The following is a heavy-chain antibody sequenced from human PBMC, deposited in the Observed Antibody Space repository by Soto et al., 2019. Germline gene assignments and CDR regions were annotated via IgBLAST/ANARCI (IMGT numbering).Heavy chain of an antibody. CDR2: IWYDGSNK. D-gene: IGHD2-2*02. Sequence: QVQLVESGGGVVQPGRSLRLSCAASGFTFSSYGMHWVRQAPGKGLEWVAVIWYDGSNKYYADSVKGRFTISRDNSKNTLYLQMNSLRAEDTAVYYCARPQSPVIPAAIEDGMDVWGQGTTVTVSS. J-gene: IGHJ6*02. CDR1: GFTFSSYG. CDR3: ARPQSPVIPAAIEDGMDV. V-gene: IGHV3-33*01.